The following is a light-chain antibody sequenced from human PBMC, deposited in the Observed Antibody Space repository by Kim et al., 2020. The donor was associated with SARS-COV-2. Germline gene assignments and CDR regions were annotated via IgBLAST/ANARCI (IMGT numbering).Light chain of an antibody. CDR3: QQYNTSSWT. CDR1: QSVDTRY. V-gene: IGKV3-20*01. J-gene: IGKJ1*01. Sequence: SPEEATLPCSGTQSVDTRYLAWYQQKPGQAPRLLIYDASSRATGIPDRFSGSGSGTEFTLTISSLESEDFAVYYCQQYNTSSWTFGQGTKVDIK. CDR2: DAS.